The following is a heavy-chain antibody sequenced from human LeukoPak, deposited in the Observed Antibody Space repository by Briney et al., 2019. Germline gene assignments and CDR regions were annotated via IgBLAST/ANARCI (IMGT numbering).Heavy chain of an antibody. V-gene: IGHV3-23*01. CDR1: GFTISSNY. CDR3: AKELPRIAAAGTGIDY. J-gene: IGHJ4*02. CDR2: ISGSGGST. D-gene: IGHD6-13*01. Sequence: GESLRLSCVASGFTISSNYMSWVRQAPGKGLEWVSAISGSGGSTYYADSVKGRFTISRDNSKNTLYLQMNSLRAEDTAVYYCAKELPRIAAAGTGIDYWGQGTLVTVSS.